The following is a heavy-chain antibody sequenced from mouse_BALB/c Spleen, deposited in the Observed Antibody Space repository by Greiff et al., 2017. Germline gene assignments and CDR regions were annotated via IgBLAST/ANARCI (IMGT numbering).Heavy chain of an antibody. V-gene: IGHV2-9*02. D-gene: IGHD2-3*01. J-gene: IGHJ3*01. CDR1: GFSLTSYG. CDR2: IWAGGST. CDR3: ARIYDGSSFAY. Sequence: QVQLKESGPGLVAPSQSLSITCTVSGFSLTSYGVHWVRQPPGKGLEWLGVIWAGGSTNYNSALMSRLSISKDNSKSQVFLKMNSLQTDDTAMYYCARIYDGSSFAYWGQGTLVTVSA.